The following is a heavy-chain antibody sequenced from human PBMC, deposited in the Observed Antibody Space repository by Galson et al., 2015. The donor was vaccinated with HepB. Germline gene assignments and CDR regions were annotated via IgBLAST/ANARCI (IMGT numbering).Heavy chain of an antibody. CDR1: GFTFSNAW. CDR2: IKSKTDGGTT. CDR3: TTDSLCGGDCYSDYWYFDL. D-gene: IGHD2-21*01. J-gene: IGHJ2*01. V-gene: IGHV3-15*01. Sequence: SLRLSCAASGFTFSNAWMSWVRQAPGKGLEWVGRIKSKTDGGTTDYAAPVKGRFTISRDDSKNTLYLQMNSLKTEDTAVYYCTTDSLCGGDCYSDYWYFDLWGRGTLVTVSS.